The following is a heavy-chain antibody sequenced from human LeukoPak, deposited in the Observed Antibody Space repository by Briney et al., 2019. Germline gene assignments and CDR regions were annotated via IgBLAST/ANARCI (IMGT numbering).Heavy chain of an antibody. CDR3: ASVARPDYYDSSGYYGVFDY. V-gene: IGHV3-48*01. Sequence: GGSLRLSCAASGFTFSSYSMNWVRQAPGKGLEWVSYISSSSSTIYYAGSVKGRFTISRDNAKNSLYLQMNSLRAEDTAVYYCASVARPDYYDSSGYYGVFDYWGQGTLVTVSS. J-gene: IGHJ4*02. CDR1: GFTFSSYS. D-gene: IGHD3-22*01. CDR2: ISSSSSTI.